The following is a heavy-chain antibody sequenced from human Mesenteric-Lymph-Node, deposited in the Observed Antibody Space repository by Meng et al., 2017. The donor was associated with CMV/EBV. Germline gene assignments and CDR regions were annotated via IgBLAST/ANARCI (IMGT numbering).Heavy chain of an antibody. D-gene: IGHD6-19*01. V-gene: IGHV3-7*01. Sequence: GESLKISCAASGFTFSSYWMSWVRQAPGKGLEWVANIKQDGSEKYYVDSVKGRFTISRDNAKNSLYLQMNSLRAEDTAVYYCAREKGGSGWSEGWFDPWGQGTLVTVSS. CDR3: AREKGGSGWSEGWFDP. J-gene: IGHJ5*02. CDR1: GFTFSSYW. CDR2: IKQDGSEK.